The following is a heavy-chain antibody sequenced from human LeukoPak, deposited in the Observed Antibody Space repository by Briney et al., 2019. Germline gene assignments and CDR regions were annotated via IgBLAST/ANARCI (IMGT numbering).Heavy chain of an antibody. V-gene: IGHV3-9*03. CDR2: ISWNSRSI. J-gene: IGHJ4*02. Sequence: TGGSLRLSCAASGFTFDDYAMHWVRQAPGKGLEWVSGISWNSRSIAYADSVKGRFTISRDNAKNSLYLQMNSLRAEDMALYYCAKEGSSWSTFDYWGQGTLVTVSS. CDR3: AKEGSSWSTFDY. D-gene: IGHD6-13*01. CDR1: GFTFDDYA.